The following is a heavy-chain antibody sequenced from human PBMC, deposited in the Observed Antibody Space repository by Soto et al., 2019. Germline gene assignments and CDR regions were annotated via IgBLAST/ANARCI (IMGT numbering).Heavy chain of an antibody. CDR1: GGSISSGDYH. Sequence: SETLSLTSILSGGSISSGDYHWSWSRHPPGKGLDRIGYIYLSGSTYYNPSFKRRVTTSIDTSKNQFFLNLNSVTAADTAVYYCARDRRVEMATLDYWGQGTLVTVSS. CDR3: ARDRRVEMATLDY. J-gene: IGHJ4*02. CDR2: IYLSGST. D-gene: IGHD2-15*01. V-gene: IGHV4-30-4*01.